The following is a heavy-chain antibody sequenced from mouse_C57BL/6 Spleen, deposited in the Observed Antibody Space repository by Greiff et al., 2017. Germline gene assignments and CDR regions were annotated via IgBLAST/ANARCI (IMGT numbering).Heavy chain of an antibody. V-gene: IGHV14-3*01. Sequence: EVKVVESVAELVRPGASVKLSCTASGFNIKNSYMHWVKQRPEQGLEWIGRIDPATGNTKYAPKFQGKATITADKSSNTAYLQLSSLTSEDTAIYYCASFSYDFDYWGQGTTLTVSS. CDR1: GFNIKNSY. CDR3: ASFSYDFDY. D-gene: IGHD1-1*01. CDR2: IDPATGNT. J-gene: IGHJ2*01.